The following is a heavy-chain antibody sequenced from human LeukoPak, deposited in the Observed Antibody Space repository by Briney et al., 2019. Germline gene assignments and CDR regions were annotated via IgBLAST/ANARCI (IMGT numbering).Heavy chain of an antibody. CDR2: IDYSGRT. CDR1: GASISSSPYY. D-gene: IGHD2-21*01. V-gene: IGHV4-39*01. CDR3: ARQAPSFCTYHDCYPYYFND. Sequence: SETLSLTCIVSGASISSSPYYWAWLRQPPGKGLEWIGSIDYSGRTYYNPSLRSRISMSVDTSNNQFSMWLNSVTAADTAVYYCARQAPSFCTYHDCYPYYFNDWGQGTLVTVSP. J-gene: IGHJ4*02.